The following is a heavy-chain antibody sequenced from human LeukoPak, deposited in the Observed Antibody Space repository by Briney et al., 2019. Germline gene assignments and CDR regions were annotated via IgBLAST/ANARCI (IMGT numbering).Heavy chain of an antibody. CDR3: ARGFATMIGYAFDI. Sequence: SETLFLTCTVSGGSISSGGYYWSWIRQPPGKGLEWIGYIYHSGSTYYNPSLKSRVTISVDRSKNQFSLKLSSVTAADTAVYYCARGFATMIGYAFDIWGQGTMVTVSS. CDR1: GGSISSGGYY. CDR2: IYHSGST. J-gene: IGHJ3*02. D-gene: IGHD3-22*01. V-gene: IGHV4-30-2*01.